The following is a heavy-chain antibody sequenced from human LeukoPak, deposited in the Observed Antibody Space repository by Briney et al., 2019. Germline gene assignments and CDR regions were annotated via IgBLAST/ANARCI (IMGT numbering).Heavy chain of an antibody. V-gene: IGHV1-8*03. CDR2: MNPNSGNT. CDR3: YSSGWYTFRGMTPGIPFDY. CDR1: GYTFTSYD. D-gene: IGHD6-19*01. Sequence: ASVKVSCKASGYTFTSYDINWVRQATGQGLEWMGWMNPNSGNTGYAQKFQGRVTITRNTSISTAYMELSSLRSEDTAVYYCYSSGWYTFRGMTPGIPFDYWGQGTLVTVSS. J-gene: IGHJ4*02.